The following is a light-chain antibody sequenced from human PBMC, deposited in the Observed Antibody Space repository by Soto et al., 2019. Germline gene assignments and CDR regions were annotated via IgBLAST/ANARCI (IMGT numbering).Light chain of an antibody. CDR2: DVS. CDR3: SSYTSYSLYV. Sequence: QSALTQPASVSGSPGQSITISCTGTSSDVGYSNYVSWYQQLPGKAPKLMIYDVSDRPSGVSNRFSGSKSGSTASLTISGLQAEDEADYYCSSYTSYSLYVFGTGTKVTV. J-gene: IGLJ1*01. CDR1: SSDVGYSNY. V-gene: IGLV2-14*01.